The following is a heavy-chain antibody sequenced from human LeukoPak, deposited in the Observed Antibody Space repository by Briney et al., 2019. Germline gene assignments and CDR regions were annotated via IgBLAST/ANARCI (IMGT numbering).Heavy chain of an antibody. Sequence: PSETLSLTCAAYGGSFSGYYWSWIRQPPGKGLEWIGSVYYTGSTYYNPSLQSRVTISVDTSKNQFSLKLSSVTAADTAVFYCATLGNRASGYYLPSDYWGQGTLVTVSS. CDR1: GGSFSGYY. V-gene: IGHV4-34*01. CDR3: ATLGNRASGYYLPSDY. J-gene: IGHJ4*02. CDR2: VYYTGST. D-gene: IGHD3-22*01.